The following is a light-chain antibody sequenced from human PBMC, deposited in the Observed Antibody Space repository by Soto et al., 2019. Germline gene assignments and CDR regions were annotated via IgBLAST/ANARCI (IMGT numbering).Light chain of an antibody. CDR1: QSVSSSY. Sequence: EIVLTQSPGPLSLSPGERATLSCTASQSVSSSYLAWYQQKPGQAPRLLIYGASSRPTGIPDRFSGSGSGTDFTLTISRLEPEDFAVYYCQQYGSSYTFGQGTKLEIK. CDR2: GAS. V-gene: IGKV3-20*01. J-gene: IGKJ2*01. CDR3: QQYGSSYT.